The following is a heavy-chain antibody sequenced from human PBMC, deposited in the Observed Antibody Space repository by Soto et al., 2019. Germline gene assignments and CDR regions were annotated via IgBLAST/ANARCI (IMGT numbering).Heavy chain of an antibody. Sequence: ASVKVSCRASGYNFTSYYMTWVRQAPGQGLEWMGIINPSGGSTSDAQKFQGRVTMTRDTATSRVYVELSSLRSEDTAVYYGESAYDGDLDYWGQGTLVSVSS. V-gene: IGHV1-46*01. CDR2: INPSGGST. J-gene: IGHJ4*02. CDR1: GYNFTSYY. D-gene: IGHD4-17*01. CDR3: ESAYDGDLDY.